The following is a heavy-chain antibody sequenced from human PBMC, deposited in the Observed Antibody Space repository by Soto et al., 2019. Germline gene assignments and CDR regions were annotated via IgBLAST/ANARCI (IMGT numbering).Heavy chain of an antibody. J-gene: IGHJ6*02. CDR3: AKDRDGRQWLVQYYYYYGMDV. CDR2: ISYDGSNK. V-gene: IGHV3-30*18. D-gene: IGHD6-19*01. Sequence: PGGSLRLSCAASGFTFSSHGMHWVRQAPGKGLEWVAVISYDGSNKYYADSVKGRFTISRDNSKNTLYLQMNSLRAEDTAVYYCAKDRDGRQWLVQYYYYYGMDVWGQGTTVTVSS. CDR1: GFTFSSHG.